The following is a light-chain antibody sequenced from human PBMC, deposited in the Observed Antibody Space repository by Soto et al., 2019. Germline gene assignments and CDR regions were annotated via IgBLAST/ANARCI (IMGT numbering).Light chain of an antibody. CDR1: SSDVGGYNY. CDR3: AAWDDSLNGRV. V-gene: IGLV2-11*01. CDR2: DVS. J-gene: IGLJ1*01. Sequence: QSVLTQPRSVSGSPGQSVTISCTGTSSDVGGYNYVSWYQQHPGKAPKLMIYDVSKRPSGVPDRFSGSKSGNTASLTISGLQAEDEADHYCAAWDDSLNGRVFGTGTKLTVL.